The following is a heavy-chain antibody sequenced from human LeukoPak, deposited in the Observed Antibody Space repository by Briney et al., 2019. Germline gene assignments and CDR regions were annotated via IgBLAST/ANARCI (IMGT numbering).Heavy chain of an antibody. V-gene: IGHV3-9*01. Sequence: PGGSLRLSCAASGFTFDDYAMHWVRQAPGKGLEWVSGISWNSGSIGYADSVKGRFTISRDNAKNSLYLQMSSLRAEDTALYYCAKLGYCSSTSCYEAPGNDYWGQGTLVTVSS. D-gene: IGHD2-2*01. CDR3: AKLGYCSSTSCYEAPGNDY. J-gene: IGHJ4*02. CDR1: GFTFDDYA. CDR2: ISWNSGSI.